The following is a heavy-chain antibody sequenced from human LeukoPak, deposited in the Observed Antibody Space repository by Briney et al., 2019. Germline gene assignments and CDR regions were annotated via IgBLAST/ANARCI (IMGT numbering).Heavy chain of an antibody. CDR2: ISYDGSNK. V-gene: IGHV3-30*18. CDR1: GFTFSSYG. CDR3: AKDLEEYYYDSSGYVGYFQH. J-gene: IGHJ1*01. Sequence: GGSLRLSCVASGFTFSSYGMHWVRQAPGKGLEWVAVISYDGSNKSYADSVKGRFTISRDSSKNTLYLQMNSLRAEDTAVYYCAKDLEEYYYDSSGYVGYFQHWGQGTLVTVSS. D-gene: IGHD3-22*01.